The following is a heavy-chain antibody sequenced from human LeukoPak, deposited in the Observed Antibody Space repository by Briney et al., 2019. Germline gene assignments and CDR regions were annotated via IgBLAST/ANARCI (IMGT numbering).Heavy chain of an antibody. D-gene: IGHD3-3*01. CDR1: GFTFSDYY. CDR3: ARSSGYDFWSGRDPRPIDY. V-gene: IGHV3-11*01. Sequence: GGSLRLSCAASGFTFSDYYMSWIRQAPGKGLEWALHIRSSGSTIYYADSVKGRFTISRDKAKKLLYLQMNSLRAEDTAIYYCARSSGYDFWSGRDPRPIDYWGQGTLVTVSS. CDR2: IRSSGSTI. J-gene: IGHJ4*02.